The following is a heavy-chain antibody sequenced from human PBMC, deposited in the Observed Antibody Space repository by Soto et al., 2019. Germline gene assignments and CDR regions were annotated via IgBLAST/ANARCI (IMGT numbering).Heavy chain of an antibody. CDR2: LSSSGSTV. D-gene: IGHD3-16*01. CDR1: GFTFSDYY. CDR3: ARVGDEWGYYYYMDV. Sequence: GGSLRLSCADSGFTFSDYYMSWIRQAPGKGLEWFSYLSSSGSTVYYADSVTGRFTISRDNAKNSLYLQMNSLRAEDTAVYYCARVGDEWGYYYYMDVWGKGTTVTVSS. J-gene: IGHJ6*03. V-gene: IGHV3-11*01.